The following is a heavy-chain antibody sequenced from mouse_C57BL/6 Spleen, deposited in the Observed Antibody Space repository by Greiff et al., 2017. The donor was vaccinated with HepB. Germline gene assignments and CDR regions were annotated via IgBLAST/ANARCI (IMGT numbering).Heavy chain of an antibody. CDR1: GYAFTNYL. D-gene: IGHD1-1*01. V-gene: IGHV1-54*01. CDR3: AREGRTRDFDY. CDR2: INPGSGGT. Sequence: VQLQQSGAELVRPGASVKVSCKASGYAFTNYLIEWVKQRPGQGLEWIGVINPGSGGTNYNEKFKGKATLTADKSSSTAYMQLSSLTSEDSAVYFCAREGRTRDFDYWGQGTTLTVSS. J-gene: IGHJ2*01.